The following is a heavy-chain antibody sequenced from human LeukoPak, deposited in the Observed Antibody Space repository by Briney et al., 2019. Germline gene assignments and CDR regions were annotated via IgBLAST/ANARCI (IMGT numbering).Heavy chain of an antibody. CDR3: ATNMGF. J-gene: IGHJ4*02. CDR1: GFTVGNNY. D-gene: IGHD2/OR15-2a*01. Sequence: GGSLRLSCAASGFTVGNNYMKWIRQAPGKGLEWVSLIYSGGSTYYADSVKGRFTISRDSSKNTLYLQMNSLRVEDTAVYYCATNMGFWGQGTLVTVSS. CDR2: IYSGGST. V-gene: IGHV3-53*01.